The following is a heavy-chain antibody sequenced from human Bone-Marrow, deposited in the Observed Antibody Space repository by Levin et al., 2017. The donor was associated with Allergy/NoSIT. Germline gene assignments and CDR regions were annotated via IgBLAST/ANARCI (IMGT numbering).Heavy chain of an antibody. V-gene: IGHV1-69*13. CDR3: AREYGGHFFDP. J-gene: IGHJ5*02. CDR1: GGTFRSYT. CDR2: IIPMFVTT. Sequence: GASVKVSCKASGGTFRSYTINWLRQAPGQGLEWMGGIIPMFVTTIFALIVLFLFTITADEYTSTAYMELRTLRSEDTAMYYWAREYGGHFFDPWGQGTLVTVSS. D-gene: IGHD4-23*01.